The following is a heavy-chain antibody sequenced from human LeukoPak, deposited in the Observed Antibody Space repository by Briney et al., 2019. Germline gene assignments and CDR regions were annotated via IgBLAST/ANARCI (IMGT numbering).Heavy chain of an antibody. V-gene: IGHV3-11*05. CDR2: ISSSSSYT. CDR3: ARGVVAAAGTGNYYYGMDV. D-gene: IGHD6-13*01. Sequence: GGSLSLSCAASGFTFSDYYMSWIRQAPGKGLEWVSYISSSSSYTNYADSVKGRFTISRDNAKNSLYLQMNSLRAEDTAVYYCARGVVAAAGTGNYYYGMDVWGQGTTVTVSS. J-gene: IGHJ6*02. CDR1: GFTFSDYY.